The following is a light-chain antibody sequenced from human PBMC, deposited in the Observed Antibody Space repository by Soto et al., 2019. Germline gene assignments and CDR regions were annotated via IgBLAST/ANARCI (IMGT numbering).Light chain of an antibody. V-gene: IGKV3-15*01. CDR2: DAS. CDR1: QSVSSN. CDR3: QQYNNWPPCT. Sequence: ETVMTQSPATLSVSPGERATLSCRASQSVSSNLAWYQQKPGQAPRLLIYDASTRATGIPARFSGSGSATEFTLTISSLQSEDFAVYYCQQYNNWPPCTFGQGTKLEIK. J-gene: IGKJ2*02.